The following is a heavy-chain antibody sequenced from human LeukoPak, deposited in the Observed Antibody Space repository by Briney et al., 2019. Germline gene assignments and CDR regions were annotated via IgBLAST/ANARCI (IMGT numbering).Heavy chain of an antibody. D-gene: IGHD3-16*01. Sequence: SVKVSCKASGYTFTSYAISWVRQAPGQGLEWMGRIIPILGIANYAQKFQGRVTITADKSTSTAYMELSSLRSEDTAVYYCARDNYDSPDYWGQGTLVTVSS. CDR1: GYTFTSYA. J-gene: IGHJ4*02. CDR3: ARDNYDSPDY. V-gene: IGHV1-69*04. CDR2: IIPILGIA.